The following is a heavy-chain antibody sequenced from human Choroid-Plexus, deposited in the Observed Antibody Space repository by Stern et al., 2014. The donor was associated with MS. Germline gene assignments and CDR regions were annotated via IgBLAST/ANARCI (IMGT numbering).Heavy chain of an antibody. CDR1: GFTFGGCA. J-gene: IGHJ5*02. V-gene: IGHV3-30*18. CDR3: AKDRQYLTYFFDH. CDR2: VSYDGSNK. D-gene: IGHD2/OR15-2a*01. Sequence: VQLVQSGGGVVQPGRPLRLSCVASGFTFGGCAMHWVRQAPGKGLEWVAGVSYDGSNKYYADSVKGRFTISRDNSQNTLYMQMSSLRPVDTAVYYCAKDRQYLTYFFDHWGQGSLVTVSS.